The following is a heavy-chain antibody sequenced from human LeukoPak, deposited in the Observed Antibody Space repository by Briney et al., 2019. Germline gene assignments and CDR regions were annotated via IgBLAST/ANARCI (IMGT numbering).Heavy chain of an antibody. CDR2: ISSSGSTI. J-gene: IGHJ4*02. CDR3: AREESGNYYDSSGGDYFDY. Sequence: GGSLRLSCAASGFTVSSNYMNWVRQAPGKGLEWVSYISSSGSTIYYADSVKGRFTISRDNAKNSLYLQMNSLRAEDTAVYYCAREESGNYYDSSGGDYFDYWGQGTLVTVSS. D-gene: IGHD3-22*01. CDR1: GFTVSSNY. V-gene: IGHV3-48*03.